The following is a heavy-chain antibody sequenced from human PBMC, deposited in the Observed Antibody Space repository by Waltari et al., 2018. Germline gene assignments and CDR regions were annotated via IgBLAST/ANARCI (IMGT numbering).Heavy chain of an antibody. J-gene: IGHJ4*02. V-gene: IGHV3-23*01. CDR3: AKDQGDFWSGYYDY. CDR2: FSVSRGST. D-gene: IGHD3-3*01. CDR1: GFTFSSHA. Sequence: EVQLLESGGGLVQPGGSLRLSCAASGFTFSSHAMSWVRQAPGKGLCWCSAFSVSRGSTYYADSLKGRFTIARDNSKNTLYLQMNSLRAEDTAVYYCAKDQGDFWSGYYDYWGQGTLVTVSS.